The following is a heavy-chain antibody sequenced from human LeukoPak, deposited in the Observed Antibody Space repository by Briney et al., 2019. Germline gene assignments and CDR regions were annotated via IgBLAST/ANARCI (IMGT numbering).Heavy chain of an antibody. V-gene: IGHV3-21*01. CDR1: GFTFSSYS. Sequence: PGGSLRLSCAASGFTFSSYSMNWVRQAPGKGLEWVSSISSSSSYIYYADSVKGRFTFSRDNAKNSLYLQMNSLRAEDTAVYYCARDSFYYDSSGYPRGDYWGQGTLVTVSS. J-gene: IGHJ4*02. CDR3: ARDSFYYDSSGYPRGDY. CDR2: ISSSSSYI. D-gene: IGHD3-22*01.